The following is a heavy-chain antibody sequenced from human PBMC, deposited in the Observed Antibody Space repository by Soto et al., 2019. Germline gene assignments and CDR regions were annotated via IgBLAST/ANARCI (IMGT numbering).Heavy chain of an antibody. Sequence: SETLSLTCTVSGGSISSGGYYWSWIRQHPGKGLEWIGYIYYSGSTYYNPSLKSRVTISVDTSKNQFSLKLSSVTAADTAVYYCARENVVVTALDYWGQGTLVTVSS. V-gene: IGHV4-31*02. CDR2: IYYSGST. CDR3: ARENVVVTALDY. D-gene: IGHD2-21*02. J-gene: IGHJ4*02. CDR1: GGSISSGGYY.